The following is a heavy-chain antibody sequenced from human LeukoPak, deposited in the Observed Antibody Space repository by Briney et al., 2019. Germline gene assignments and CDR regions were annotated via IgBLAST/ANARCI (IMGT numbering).Heavy chain of an antibody. J-gene: IGHJ4*02. CDR3: ASRHCSSTSCFNN. CDR2: IYHSGST. D-gene: IGHD2-2*01. V-gene: IGHV4-38-2*01. Sequence: SETLSLTCAVSGYSISSGYYWGWIRQPPGKGLEWIGSIYHSGSTYYNPSLKSGVTISVDTSKNQFSLKLSSVTAADTAVYYCASRHCSSTSCFNNWGQGTLVTVSS. CDR1: GYSISSGYY.